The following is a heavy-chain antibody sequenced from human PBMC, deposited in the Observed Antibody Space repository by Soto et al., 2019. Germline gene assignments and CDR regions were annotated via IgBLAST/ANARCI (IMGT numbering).Heavy chain of an antibody. V-gene: IGHV1-18*01. Sequence: QVQLVQSGAEVKKPGASVKVSCKASGYTFTSYGISWVRQAPGQGLEWMGWINPYNGNPNYAHQLQRRITKTTDTSSNTAYRELRSLRSDDTAVYYCARDWFGIDYWCQGSLVTVSS. CDR2: INPYNGNP. D-gene: IGHD3-16*01. J-gene: IGHJ4*02. CDR3: ARDWFGIDY. CDR1: GYTFTSYG.